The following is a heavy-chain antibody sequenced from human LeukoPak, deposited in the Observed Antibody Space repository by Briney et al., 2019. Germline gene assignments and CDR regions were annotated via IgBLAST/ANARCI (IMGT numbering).Heavy chain of an antibody. D-gene: IGHD1-1*01. V-gene: IGHV1-46*01. Sequence: ASVKVSCKASGYTFTSYYMHWVRQAPGQWLEWMGIINPSGGSTSYAQKFQGRVTMTRDTSTSTVYMELSSLRSEDTAVYYCARCAELERFDYWGQGTLVTVSS. CDR1: GYTFTSYY. CDR2: INPSGGST. CDR3: ARCAELERFDY. J-gene: IGHJ4*02.